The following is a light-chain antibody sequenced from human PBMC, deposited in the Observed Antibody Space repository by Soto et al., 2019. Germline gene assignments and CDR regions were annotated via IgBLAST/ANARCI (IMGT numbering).Light chain of an antibody. V-gene: IGKV3-20*01. Sequence: EIVLTHSPGTLSLSPGERATLSCRASQSVTSNFLAWYQQKPGQAPRLLIYAASSRATGIPDRFSGSGSGTDFTLTISRLEPEDFAVYYCQQYGTSPITFGRGTRLEIK. CDR3: QQYGTSPIT. CDR1: QSVTSNF. CDR2: AAS. J-gene: IGKJ5*01.